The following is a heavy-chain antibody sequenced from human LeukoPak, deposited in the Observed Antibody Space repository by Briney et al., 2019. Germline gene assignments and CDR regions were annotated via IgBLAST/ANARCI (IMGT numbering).Heavy chain of an antibody. D-gene: IGHD3-22*01. CDR3: ARDLGQYYDTSDNWFDP. CDR2: ISSSGSTI. CDR1: GFTFSSYE. V-gene: IGHV3-48*03. J-gene: IGHJ5*02. Sequence: GGSLRLSCAASGFTFSSYEMNWVRQAPGKGLEWVSYISSSGSTIYYADSVKGRFTISRDNAKNTLNLQMNSLRAEDTAVYYCARDLGQYYDTSDNWFDPWGQGTLVTVSS.